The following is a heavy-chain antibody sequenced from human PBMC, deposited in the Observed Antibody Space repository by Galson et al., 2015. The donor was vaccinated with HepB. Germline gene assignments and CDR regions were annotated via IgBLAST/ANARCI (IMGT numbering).Heavy chain of an antibody. CDR3: AGPVAGTGANDH. Sequence: QSGAEVKKPGESLRISCKGSGYSFTTYWVNWVRQMPGKGLEWMGRIDPSDSYTNYSPSFQGHVTISADKSTSTAYLQWNSLKAADTAMFYCAGPVAGTGANDHWGQGTLVTVSS. D-gene: IGHD6-19*01. CDR2: IDPSDSYT. V-gene: IGHV5-10-1*01. CDR1: GYSFTTYW. J-gene: IGHJ4*02.